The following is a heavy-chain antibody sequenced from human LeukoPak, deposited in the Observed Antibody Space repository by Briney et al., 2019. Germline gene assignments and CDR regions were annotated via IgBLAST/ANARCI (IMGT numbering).Heavy chain of an antibody. CDR2: ISSSSSYI. Sequence: GGSLRLSCAASGFTFSSYSMNWVRQAPGKGLEWVSSISSSSSYIYYADSVKGRFTISRDNAKNSLYLQMNSLRAEDTAVYYCARDWPNYYDSSGYPDYWGQGTLVTVSS. D-gene: IGHD3-22*01. J-gene: IGHJ4*02. CDR1: GFTFSSYS. V-gene: IGHV3-21*01. CDR3: ARDWPNYYDSSGYPDY.